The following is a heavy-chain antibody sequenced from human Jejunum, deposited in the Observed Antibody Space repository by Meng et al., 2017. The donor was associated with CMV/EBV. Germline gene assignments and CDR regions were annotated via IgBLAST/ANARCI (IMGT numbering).Heavy chain of an antibody. CDR2: INPSGGGT. V-gene: IGHV1-46*01. J-gene: IGHJ5*02. D-gene: IGHD2-8*02. Sequence: SEYTLTSYYIHWVRQAPGQGLEWMGTINPSGGGTSHAQKFQGRVTMTRDTSTSTVYMELSSLRSDDTAMYYCARGLCTGDRCLLDSWGQGTLVTVSS. CDR1: EYTLTSYY. CDR3: ARGLCTGDRCLLDS.